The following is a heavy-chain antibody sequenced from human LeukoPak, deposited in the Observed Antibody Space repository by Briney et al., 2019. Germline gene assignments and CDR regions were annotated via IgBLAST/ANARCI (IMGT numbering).Heavy chain of an antibody. D-gene: IGHD6-19*01. CDR1: GFTFSSYS. J-gene: IGHJ6*02. V-gene: IGHV3-21*01. CDR2: ISSSSSYI. Sequence: GGSLRLSCAASGFTFSSYSMNWVRQAPGKGLEWVSPISSSSSYIYYADSVKGRFTISRDNAKNSLYLQMNSLRAEDTAVYYCAREMLSGWLLSYYYYGMDVWGQGTTVTVSS. CDR3: AREMLSGWLLSYYYYGMDV.